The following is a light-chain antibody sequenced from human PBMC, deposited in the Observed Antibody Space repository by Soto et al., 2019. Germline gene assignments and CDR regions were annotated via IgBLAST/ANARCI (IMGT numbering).Light chain of an antibody. CDR3: SSYAGSSNV. CDR1: SSNIGAGYD. V-gene: IGLV1-40*01. J-gene: IGLJ1*01. Sequence: QSVLTQPPSVSGAPGQRVTISCTGTSSNIGAGYDVHWYQQLPGTAPKLLIYDNNNRPSGVPDRFSGSKSGNTASLTVSGLQAEDEADYYCSSYAGSSNVFGTGTKLTVL. CDR2: DNN.